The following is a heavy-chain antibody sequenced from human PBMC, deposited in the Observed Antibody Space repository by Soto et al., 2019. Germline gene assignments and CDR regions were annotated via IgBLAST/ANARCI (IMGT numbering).Heavy chain of an antibody. D-gene: IGHD5-18*01. V-gene: IGHV3-23*01. CDR1: GFTFSSYA. CDR3: EKDWRHSYGRNQADGMDV. J-gene: IGHJ6*02. CDR2: ISGSGGST. Sequence: GGSLRLSCAASGFTFSSYAMSWVRQAPGKGLEWVSAISGSGGSTYYADSVKGRFTISRDNSKNTLYLQMNSLRAEDTAVYYCEKDWRHSYGRNQADGMDVWGQGTTVTVSS.